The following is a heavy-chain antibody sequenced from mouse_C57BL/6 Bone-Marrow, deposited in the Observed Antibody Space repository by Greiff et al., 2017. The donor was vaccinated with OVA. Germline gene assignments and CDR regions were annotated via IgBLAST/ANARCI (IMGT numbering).Heavy chain of an antibody. CDR3: ARARTYYGYSYYAMDY. Sequence: EVKLVESGGGLVKPGGSLKLSCAASGFTFSSYAMSWVRQTPEKRLEWVATISDGGSYTYYPDNVKGRFTISRDNAKNNLYLQMSHLKSEDTATYYCARARTYYGYSYYAMDYWGQGTSVTVSS. V-gene: IGHV5-4*03. CDR2: ISDGGSYT. J-gene: IGHJ4*01. CDR1: GFTFSSYA. D-gene: IGHD2-3*01.